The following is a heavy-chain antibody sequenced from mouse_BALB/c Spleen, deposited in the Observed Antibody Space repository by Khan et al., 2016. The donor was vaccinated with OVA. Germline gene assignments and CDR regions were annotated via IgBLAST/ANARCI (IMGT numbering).Heavy chain of an antibody. V-gene: IGHV5-6*01. CDR1: GFTFSSYS. J-gene: IGHJ3*01. Sequence: EVELVESGGDLVKPGGSLKLSCAASGFTFSSYSMSWVRQTPDKRLEWVATISSGGDYTYYPDNVKGRFTISRDNAKNTLYLQMSSLKSEDRAMYYYASHLYGSFAYWGQGTLVTVSA. CDR2: ISSGGDYT. D-gene: IGHD1-1*02. CDR3: ASHLYGSFAY.